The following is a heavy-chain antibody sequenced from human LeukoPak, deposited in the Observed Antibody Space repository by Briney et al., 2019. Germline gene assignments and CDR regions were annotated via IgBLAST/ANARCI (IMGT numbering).Heavy chain of an antibody. CDR2: IYTSGST. CDR1: GGSFSSYY. Sequence: SETLSLTCAVYGGSFSSYYWSWIRQPAGKGLEWIGRIYTSGSTNYNPSLKSRVTMSVDTSKNQFSLKLSSVTAADTAVYYCAREGDYDSSGYILNWFDPWGQGTLVTVSS. J-gene: IGHJ5*02. V-gene: IGHV4-4*07. CDR3: AREGDYDSSGYILNWFDP. D-gene: IGHD3-22*01.